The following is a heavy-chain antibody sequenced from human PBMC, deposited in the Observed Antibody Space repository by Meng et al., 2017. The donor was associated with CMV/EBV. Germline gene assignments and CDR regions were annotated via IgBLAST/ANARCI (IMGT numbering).Heavy chain of an antibody. CDR2: IYYSGST. J-gene: IGHJ5*02. CDR1: GGSISSSSHY. D-gene: IGHD1-26*01. CDR3: ASLVGAPLLA. V-gene: IGHV4-39*07. Sequence: SETLSLTCTVSGGSISSSSHYWGWIRQPPGKGLEWIGSIYYSGSTYYNPSLKSRVTISVDTSKNQFSLKLSSVTAADTAVYYCASLVGAPLLAWGQGTLVTVSS.